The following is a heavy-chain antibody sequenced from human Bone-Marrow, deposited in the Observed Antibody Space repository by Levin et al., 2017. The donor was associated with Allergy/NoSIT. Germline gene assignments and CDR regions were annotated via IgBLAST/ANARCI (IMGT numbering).Heavy chain of an antibody. Sequence: GGSLRLSCTGSGFIFSTYSVNWVRQAPGKGLEWVSSITTSSTYIYYADSVKGRFTISRDNAKNSVFLQMNSLRAEDTAVYYCASPDYYRSLDGLDAFTIWGQGTVVTVSS. CDR2: ITTSSTYI. J-gene: IGHJ3*02. CDR1: GFIFSTYS. CDR3: ASPDYYRSLDGLDAFTI. D-gene: IGHD3-10*01. V-gene: IGHV3-21*01.